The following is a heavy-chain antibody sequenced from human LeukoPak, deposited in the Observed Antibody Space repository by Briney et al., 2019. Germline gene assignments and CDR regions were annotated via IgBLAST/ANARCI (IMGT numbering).Heavy chain of an antibody. V-gene: IGHV1-8*01. CDR2: MNPNSGNA. CDR3: GRPLQRGSWTQRALDY. D-gene: IGHD3-10*01. J-gene: IGHJ4*02. CDR1: GYTFTSYD. Sequence: GASVTVSCTASGYTFTSYDISWVRQATGQGLEWMGWMNPNSGNAGYAQRFQGRVTMTRNNSISTAYMELTSLRSEDTAVYYCGRPLQRGSWTQRALDYWGQGTLVTVSS.